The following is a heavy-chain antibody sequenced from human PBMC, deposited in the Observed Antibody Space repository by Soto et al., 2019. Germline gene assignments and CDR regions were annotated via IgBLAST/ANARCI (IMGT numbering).Heavy chain of an antibody. J-gene: IGHJ4*02. CDR3: AKERSGYFDY. CDR1: GYTFTSYD. V-gene: IGHV1-8*01. CDR2: MNPNSGNT. Sequence: QVQLVQSGAEVKKPGASVKVSCKASGYTFTSYDINWVRQATGQGLEWMGWMNPNSGNTGYAQKYQGRVTMTRNTSINTAYMELGSLRTENTAVYYCAKERSGYFDYWGQGSLVTVSS. D-gene: IGHD2-15*01.